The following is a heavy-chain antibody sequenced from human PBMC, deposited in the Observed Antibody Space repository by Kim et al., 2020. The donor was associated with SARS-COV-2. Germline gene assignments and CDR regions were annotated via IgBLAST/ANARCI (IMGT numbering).Heavy chain of an antibody. V-gene: IGHV3-9*01. D-gene: IGHD3-22*01. CDR2: ISWNSGSI. Sequence: GGSLRLSCAASGFTFDDYAMHWVRQAPGKGLEWVSGISWNSGSIGYADSVKGRFTISRDNAKNSLYLRMNSLRAEDTALYYCAKDRNYYDSSGGAFDIWGQGTMVTVSS. CDR3: AKDRNYYDSSGGAFDI. CDR1: GFTFDDYA. J-gene: IGHJ3*02.